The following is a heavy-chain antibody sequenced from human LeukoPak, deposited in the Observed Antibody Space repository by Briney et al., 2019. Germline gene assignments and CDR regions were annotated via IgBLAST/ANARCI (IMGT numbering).Heavy chain of an antibody. D-gene: IGHD3-22*01. Sequence: PGGSLRLSCAASGFTFSSYAMHWLRQAPGKGLEWVAIISYDGSNKYYADSVKGRFTISRDNSKNTLYLQMNSLRAEDTALYYCVKDSGTNYDSRGFLPHFDYWGQGTLVTVSS. J-gene: IGHJ4*02. CDR3: VKDSGTNYDSRGFLPHFDY. CDR2: ISYDGSNK. CDR1: GFTFSSYA. V-gene: IGHV3-30*04.